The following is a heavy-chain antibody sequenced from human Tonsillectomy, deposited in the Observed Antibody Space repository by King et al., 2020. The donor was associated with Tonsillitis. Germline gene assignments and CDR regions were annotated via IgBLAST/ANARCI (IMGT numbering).Heavy chain of an antibody. CDR1: GFTFSNYA. V-gene: IGHV3-23*04. J-gene: IGHJ4*02. D-gene: IGHD3-22*01. Sequence: VQLVESGGGLVQPGGSLRLSCAASGFTFSNYAMSWVRQAPGKGLEWVSAISGFAGITYYRDSVKGRFTISRDISKKMLYLQKNSLRAEDTAVYYCAKDLADYDTTRLFDYWGQGTLVTVSS. CDR2: ISGFAGIT. CDR3: AKDLADYDTTRLFDY.